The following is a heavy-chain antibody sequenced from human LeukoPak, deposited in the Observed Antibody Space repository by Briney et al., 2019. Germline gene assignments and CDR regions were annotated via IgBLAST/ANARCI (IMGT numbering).Heavy chain of an antibody. CDR1: GFTFSSYA. CDR2: ISGSGGST. J-gene: IGHJ4*02. CDR3: AKMDSGIAVATTDY. V-gene: IGHV3-23*01. D-gene: IGHD6-19*01. Sequence: PGGSLRLSCAASGFTFSSYAMSWVRQAPGEGLEWVSAISGSGGSTYYADSVKGRFTISRDNSKNTLYLQMNSLRAEDTAVYYCAKMDSGIAVATTDYWGQGTLVTVSS.